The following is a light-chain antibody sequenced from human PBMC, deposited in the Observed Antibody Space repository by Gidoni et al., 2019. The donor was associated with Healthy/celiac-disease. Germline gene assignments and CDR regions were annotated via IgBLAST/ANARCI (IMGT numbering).Light chain of an antibody. CDR2: EVS. CDR1: SSDVGGYNY. CDR3: SSYTSSALYV. V-gene: IGLV2-14*01. J-gene: IGLJ1*01. Sequence: QSALTQPASVSGSPGQSITISCTGTSSDVGGYNYVPWYQQHPGKAPKLMIYEVSNRPSGVSNRFSGSKSGNTASLTISGLQAEDEADYYCSSYTSSALYVFGTGTKVTV.